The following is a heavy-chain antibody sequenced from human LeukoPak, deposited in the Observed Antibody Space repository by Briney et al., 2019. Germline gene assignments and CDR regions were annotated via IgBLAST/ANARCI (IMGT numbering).Heavy chain of an antibody. CDR1: EFTFGSYA. Sequence: GGSLRLSCAASEFTFGSYAMSWVRQAPGKGLEWVAVISYDGSNKYYADSVKGRFTISRDNSKNTLYLQMNSLRAEDTAVYYCAKDPSDYSGSYRHFDYWGQGTLVTVSS. CDR3: AKDPSDYSGSYRHFDY. D-gene: IGHD1-26*01. J-gene: IGHJ4*02. CDR2: ISYDGSNK. V-gene: IGHV3-30*18.